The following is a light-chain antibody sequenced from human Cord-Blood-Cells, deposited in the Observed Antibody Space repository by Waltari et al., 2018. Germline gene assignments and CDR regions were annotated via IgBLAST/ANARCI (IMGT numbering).Light chain of an antibody. J-gene: IGKJ5*01. V-gene: IGKV3-15*01. CDR1: KSACSN. Sequence: ILMTQSPATLSVSPGQMATLACRSSKSACSNLAWYLQKPGQAPRLLIYCASTRATGSPARFSGSGSGTEVTLTISSLQSEDFAVYYCQQYNNRPPITFGQGTRLEIK. CDR3: QQYNNRPPIT. CDR2: CAS.